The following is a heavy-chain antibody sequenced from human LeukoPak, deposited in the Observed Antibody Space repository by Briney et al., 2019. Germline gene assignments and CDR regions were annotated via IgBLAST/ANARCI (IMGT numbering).Heavy chain of an antibody. Sequence: SSETLSLTCAVYGGSFSGYYWSWIRQPPGKGLEWIGEINHSGSTNYNPSLKSRVTISVDTSKNQFSLKLSSVTAADTAVYYCARSKFYYGDYARDYFDYWGQGTLVTVSS. J-gene: IGHJ4*02. CDR3: ARSKFYYGDYARDYFDY. V-gene: IGHV4-34*01. D-gene: IGHD4-17*01. CDR1: GGSFSGYY. CDR2: INHSGST.